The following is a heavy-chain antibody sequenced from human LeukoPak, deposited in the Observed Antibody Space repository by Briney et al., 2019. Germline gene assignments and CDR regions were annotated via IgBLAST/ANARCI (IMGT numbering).Heavy chain of an antibody. CDR3: ARGSDIVGATIYYYGMDV. CDR1: GGSFSGYY. CDR2: INHSGST. D-gene: IGHD1-26*01. Sequence: SETLSLTCAVYGGSFSGYYWSWIRQPPGKGLEWIGEINHSGSTNYNPSLKSRVTISVDTSKNQFSLKLSSVTAADTAVYYCARGSDIVGATIYYYGMDVWGQGTTVTVSS. J-gene: IGHJ6*02. V-gene: IGHV4-34*01.